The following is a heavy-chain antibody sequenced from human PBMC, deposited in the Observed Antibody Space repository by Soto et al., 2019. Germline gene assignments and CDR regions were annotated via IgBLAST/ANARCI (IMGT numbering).Heavy chain of an antibody. D-gene: IGHD2-15*01. V-gene: IGHV3-21*01. J-gene: IGHJ6*03. CDR3: ARDQGYCSGDNCYFYYYYYMDV. CDR1: GFTFSSYS. Sequence: GGSLRLSCAASGFTFSSYSMNWVRQAPGKGLEWVSSISSSSSYIYYADSVKGRFTISRDNAKNSLYLQMNSLRAEDTAVYYCARDQGYCSGDNCYFYYYYYMDVWGKGTTVTVSS. CDR2: ISSSSSYI.